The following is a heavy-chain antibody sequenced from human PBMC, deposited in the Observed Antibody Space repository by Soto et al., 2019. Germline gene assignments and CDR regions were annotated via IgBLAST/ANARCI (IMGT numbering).Heavy chain of an antibody. CDR3: ARVLGYYYDSSGYYPSYYYYGMDV. V-gene: IGHV1-3*01. D-gene: IGHD3-22*01. CDR1: GYTFTSYA. J-gene: IGHJ6*02. Sequence: GASVKVSCKASGYTFTSYAMHWVRQAPGQRLEWMGWINAGNGNTEYSQKFQGRVTITRDTSTSTAYMELSSLRSDDTAVYYCARVLGYYYDSSGYYPSYYYYGMDVWGQGTPVTVSS. CDR2: INAGNGNT.